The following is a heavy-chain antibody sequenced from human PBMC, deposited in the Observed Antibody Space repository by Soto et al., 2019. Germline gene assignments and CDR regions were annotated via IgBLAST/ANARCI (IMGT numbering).Heavy chain of an antibody. CDR3: ASCPLVVAAMWFSN. CDR2: INHSGST. V-gene: IGHV4-34*01. CDR1: GWSFSGYY. D-gene: IGHD2-15*01. Sequence: PSETLSLTCAVYGWSFSGYYWSWIRQPPGKGLEWIGEINHSGSTNYNPSLKSRVTISVDTSKNQFSLKLSSVTAADTAVYYCASCPLVVAAMWFSNWGQGTLVTVSS. J-gene: IGHJ4*02.